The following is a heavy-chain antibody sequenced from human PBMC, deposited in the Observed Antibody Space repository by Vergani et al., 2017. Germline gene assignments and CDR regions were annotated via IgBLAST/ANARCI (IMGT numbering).Heavy chain of an antibody. CDR3: ARALREFDWLLYVDY. CDR1: GYTFTGYY. CDR2: INPNSGGT. D-gene: IGHD3-9*01. V-gene: IGHV1-2*02. Sequence: QVQLVQSGAEVKKPGASVKVSCKASGYTFTGYYMHWVRQAPGQGLEWMGWINPNSGGTNYAQKFQGRVTMTRDTSISTAYMELSRLRSDDTAVYYCARALREFDWLLYVDYWGEGAMVTVSP. J-gene: IGHJ4*02.